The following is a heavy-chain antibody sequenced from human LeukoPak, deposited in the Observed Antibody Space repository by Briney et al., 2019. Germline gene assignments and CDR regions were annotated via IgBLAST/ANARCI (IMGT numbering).Heavy chain of an antibody. D-gene: IGHD3-3*01. CDR2: ISGSGGST. CDR3: ANTHRGYYTSVFDY. V-gene: IGHV3-23*01. Sequence: GGSLRLSCAASGFTFSSYAMSWVRQAPGKGLEWVSAISGSGGSTYYADSVKGRFTISRDNSKNTLYLQMNRLRAEDTAVYYCANTHRGYYTSVFDYWGQGTLVTVSS. J-gene: IGHJ4*02. CDR1: GFTFSSYA.